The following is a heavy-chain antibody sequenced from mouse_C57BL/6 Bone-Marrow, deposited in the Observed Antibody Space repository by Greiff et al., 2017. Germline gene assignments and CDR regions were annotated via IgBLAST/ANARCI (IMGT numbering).Heavy chain of an antibody. CDR1: GYTFTDYY. V-gene: IGHV1-76*01. CDR2: IYPGSGNT. J-gene: IGHJ3*01. Sequence: VQLKQSGAELVRPGASVKLSCKASGYTFTDYYINWVKQRPGPGLEWIARIYPGSGNTYYNEKFKGKAPLTTEKSSSTAYMQLSSLTSEDSAVYFCATLPFAYWGQGTRITVSA. CDR3: ATLPFAY.